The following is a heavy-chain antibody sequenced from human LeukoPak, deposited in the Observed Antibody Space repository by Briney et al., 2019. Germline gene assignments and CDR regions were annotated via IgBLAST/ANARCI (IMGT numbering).Heavy chain of an antibody. CDR2: ISWNSGSI. CDR1: GFTFDDYA. J-gene: IGHJ4*02. CDR3: AKEESD. V-gene: IGHV3-9*01. Sequence: GGSLRPSCAASGFTFDDYAMHWVRQAPGKGLEWVSGISWNSGSIGYADSVKGRFTISRGNAKNSLYLQMNSLRAEDTALYYCAKEESDWGQGTLVTVSS.